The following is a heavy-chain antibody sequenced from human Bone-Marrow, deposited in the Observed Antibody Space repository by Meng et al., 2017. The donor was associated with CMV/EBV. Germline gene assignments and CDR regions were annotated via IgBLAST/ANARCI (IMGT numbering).Heavy chain of an antibody. V-gene: IGHV1-69*05. D-gene: IGHD1-1*01. CDR2: IIPIFGTA. Sequence: KISCAASGGTFSSYAISWVRQAPGQGLEWMGGIIPIFGTANYAQKFQGRVTITTDESTSTAYMELSSLRSEDTAVYYCARGPSGNWNPYFDYWGQGTRVTVSS. CDR1: GGTFSSYA. J-gene: IGHJ4*02. CDR3: ARGPSGNWNPYFDY.